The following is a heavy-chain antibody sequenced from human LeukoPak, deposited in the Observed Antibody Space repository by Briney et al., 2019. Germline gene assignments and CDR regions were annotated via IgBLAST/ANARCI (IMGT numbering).Heavy chain of an antibody. CDR1: GFTFSSYS. D-gene: IGHD2-2*01. V-gene: IGHV3-48*01. CDR3: ARDSMYAFDI. J-gene: IGHJ3*02. Sequence: GGSLRLSCAASGFTFSSYSMNWVRQAPGKGLEWISYFRTSSGTISYADSVKGRFTISRDNAKNSLYLQMNSLRAEDTAVYYCARDSMYAFDIWGQGTMVTVSS. CDR2: FRTSSGTI.